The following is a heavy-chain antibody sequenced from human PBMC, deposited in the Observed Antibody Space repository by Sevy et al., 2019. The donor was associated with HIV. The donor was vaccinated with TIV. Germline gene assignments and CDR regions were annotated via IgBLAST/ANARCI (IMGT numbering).Heavy chain of an antibody. J-gene: IGHJ4*02. D-gene: IGHD6-13*01. CDR1: GFTFSSYA. V-gene: IGHV3-23*01. CDR3: AKVEAAAGRFDY. CDR2: ISGSGGST. Sequence: GGSLRLSCAASGFTFSSYAMSWVRQAPGKGLEWVSAISGSGGSTYYADSVKGRLSISRDNSKNTLYLQMNSLRAEDTAVYYCAKVEAAAGRFDYWGQGTLVTVSS.